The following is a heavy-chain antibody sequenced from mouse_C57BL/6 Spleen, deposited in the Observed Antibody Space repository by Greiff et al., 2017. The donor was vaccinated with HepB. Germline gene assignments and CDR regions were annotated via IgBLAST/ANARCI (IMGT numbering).Heavy chain of an antibody. D-gene: IGHD1-1*01. V-gene: IGHV14-1*01. CDR2: IDPEDGDT. CDR1: GFNIKDYY. Sequence: VQLQQSGAELVRPGDSVKLSCTASGFNIKDYYMHWVKQRPEQGLEWIGRIDPEDGDTEYAPKFQGKATMTADTSSNTAYLQLSSLTSEDTAVYYSTTSGVGSSPWFAYWGQGTLVTVSA. J-gene: IGHJ3*01. CDR3: TTSGVGSSPWFAY.